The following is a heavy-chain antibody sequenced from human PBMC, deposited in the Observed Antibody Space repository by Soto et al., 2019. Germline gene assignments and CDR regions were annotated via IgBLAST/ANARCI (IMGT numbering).Heavy chain of an antibody. CDR2: ISGDGINT. D-gene: IGHD3-10*01. J-gene: IGHJ4*02. CDR1: GFNFGFFG. Sequence: QIQLVESGGDVVQPGRSLRLSCAASGFNFGFFGRHWVRQAPGKGLEWVAFISGDGINTHYADSVRGRFTLSRDYSKKTMYLQMDTLREDDTALYYCARGNLSFDFDSWGQGTLVTVSS. V-gene: IGHV3-30*03. CDR3: ARGNLSFDFDS.